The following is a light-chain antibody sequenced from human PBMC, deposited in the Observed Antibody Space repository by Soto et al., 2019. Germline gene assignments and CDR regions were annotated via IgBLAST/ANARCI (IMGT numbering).Light chain of an antibody. J-gene: IGLJ3*02. CDR2: DDH. V-gene: IGLV3-21*02. CDR3: QVWNSSSDPWV. Sequence: SYELTQPPSVSVAPGQTAMITCGGNNIGNKSVHWYHQRPGQAPVLVVYDDHDRPSGIPERFSGSNSGNTATLTISRVEAGDEADYYCQVWNSSSDPWVFGGGTKLTVL. CDR1: NIGNKS.